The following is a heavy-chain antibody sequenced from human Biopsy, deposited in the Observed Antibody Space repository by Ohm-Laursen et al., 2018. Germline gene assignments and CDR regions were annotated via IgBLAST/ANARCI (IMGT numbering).Heavy chain of an antibody. Sequence: GTLSLTCAVNGESSSGYFWNWIRQPPGKGLEWIGEINQSGSTKYNPSLKRRATLSADSSNSQFSLRMTSVTAADTAVYYCAHGSGSYYKWDFWGRGTLVTVSS. CDR3: AHGSGSYYKWDF. CDR2: INQSGST. J-gene: IGHJ4*02. D-gene: IGHD3-10*01. V-gene: IGHV4-34*01. CDR1: GESSSGYF.